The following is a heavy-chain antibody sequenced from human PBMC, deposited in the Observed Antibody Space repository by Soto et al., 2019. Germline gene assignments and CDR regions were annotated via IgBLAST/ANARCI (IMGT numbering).Heavy chain of an antibody. J-gene: IGHJ6*02. V-gene: IGHV1-2*02. CDR1: GYSFTGYF. CDR2: INLNSGGT. D-gene: IGHD5-18*01. Sequence: ASVKVSCKASGYSFTGYFTQWVRQAPGQGLEWMGWINLNSGGTNYAQKFQGRGTMTRETSISTAYMELSRLSPDDTAVYYWARGGDTAMVYHGMDVWGQGTTVTSP. CDR3: ARGGDTAMVYHGMDV.